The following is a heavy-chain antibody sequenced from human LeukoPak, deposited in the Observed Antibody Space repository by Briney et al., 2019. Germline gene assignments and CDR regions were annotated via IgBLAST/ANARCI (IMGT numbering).Heavy chain of an antibody. CDR1: GFSVTTDSYC. D-gene: IGHD3-10*01. CDR3: ARDHFGSLDS. J-gene: IGHJ4*02. V-gene: IGHV4-61*01. Sequence: SETLSLTCTVSGFSVTTDSYCWGWIRQPPGKGLEWIGYDYCGGNTNYDPSLKRRVTISVDTSKNQFSLTLTSVTAADTAVYFCARDHFGSLDSWGQGILVTVSP. CDR2: DYCGGNT.